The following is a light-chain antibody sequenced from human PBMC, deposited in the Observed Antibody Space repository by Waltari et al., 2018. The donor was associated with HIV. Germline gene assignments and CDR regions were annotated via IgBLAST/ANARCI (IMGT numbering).Light chain of an antibody. CDR2: EDY. Sequence: FMLTQPHSLSASPGKTVTISCTRSSGTIPSNYLQWFQQRPGNAPTTILYEDYQRPSGVPDRFSGTIVKSSNSASLTISGVKTEDEADYYCQSFDANNHWVFGGGTRLTVL. CDR3: QSFDANNHWV. J-gene: IGLJ3*02. V-gene: IGLV6-57*03. CDR1: SGTIPSNY.